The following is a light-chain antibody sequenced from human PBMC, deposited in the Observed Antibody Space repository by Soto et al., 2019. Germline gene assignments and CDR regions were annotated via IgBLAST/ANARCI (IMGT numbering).Light chain of an antibody. CDR2: KAS. Sequence: DVQMTQSPSTXSXXVXXXXXXXXRASQSISSWLAWYQQKPGKAPKLLIYKASTLKSGVPSRFSGSGSGTEFTLTISSLQPDDFATYYCQHYNSYSEAFGQGTKVAIK. CDR1: QSISSW. CDR3: QHYNSYSEA. J-gene: IGKJ1*01. V-gene: IGKV1-5*03.